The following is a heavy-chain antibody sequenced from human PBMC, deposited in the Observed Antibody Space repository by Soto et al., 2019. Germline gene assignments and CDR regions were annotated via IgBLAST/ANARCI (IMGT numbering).Heavy chain of an antibody. V-gene: IGHV4-59*08. CDR1: GGSISSYY. Sequence: SETLSLTCTVSGGSISSYYWSWIRQPPGKGLEWIGYIYYSGSTNYNPSLKSRVTISVDTSKNQFSLKLSSVTAADTAVYYCARRKLAAGTGWFDPWGQGTLVTVSS. CDR3: ARRKLAAGTGWFDP. CDR2: IYYSGST. D-gene: IGHD6-13*01. J-gene: IGHJ5*02.